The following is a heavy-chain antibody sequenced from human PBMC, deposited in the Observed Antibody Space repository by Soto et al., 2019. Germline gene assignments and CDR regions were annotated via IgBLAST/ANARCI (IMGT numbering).Heavy chain of an antibody. V-gene: IGHV4-59*01. CDR3: ARIADLVGAAN. J-gene: IGHJ4*02. CDR2: IYYSGST. D-gene: IGHD1-26*01. CDR1: GGSISSYY. Sequence: PSETLSLTCTVSGGSISSYYWSWIRQPPGKGLEWIGYIYYSGSTNYNPSLKSRVTISVDTSTSTVYMELSSLRSEDTAVYYCARIADLVGAANWGQGTLVTVSS.